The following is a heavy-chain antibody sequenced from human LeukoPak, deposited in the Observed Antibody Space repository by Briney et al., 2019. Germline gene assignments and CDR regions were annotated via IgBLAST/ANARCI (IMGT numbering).Heavy chain of an antibody. Sequence: PSETLSLTCAVYGGSFSGYYWSWIRQPPGTGLQWIGEINHSGSTNYNPSLKSRVTISIDTSKNQFSLKVSSVTAADTAVYYCARSCSSTTCYSYHYHYMDVRGKGTTVTVSS. CDR2: INHSGST. D-gene: IGHD2-2*01. J-gene: IGHJ6*03. V-gene: IGHV4-34*01. CDR1: GGSFSGYY. CDR3: ARSCSSTTCYSYHYHYMDV.